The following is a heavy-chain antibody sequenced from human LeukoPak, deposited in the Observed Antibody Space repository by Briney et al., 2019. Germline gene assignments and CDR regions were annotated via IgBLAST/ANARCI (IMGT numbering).Heavy chain of an antibody. D-gene: IGHD6-13*01. J-gene: IGHJ4*02. CDR1: GYSISSGYY. V-gene: IGHV4-38-2*02. Sequence: SETLSLTCTVSGYSISSGYYWGWIRQPPGKGLEWIGNIYHSGSTYYNPSLKSRVTISVDTSKNQFSLKLTSVTATDTAIYYCARSRRSWSTFDYWGQGTLVTVSS. CDR2: IYHSGST. CDR3: ARSRRSWSTFDY.